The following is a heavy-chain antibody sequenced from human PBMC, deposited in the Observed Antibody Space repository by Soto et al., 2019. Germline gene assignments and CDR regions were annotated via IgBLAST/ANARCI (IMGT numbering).Heavy chain of an antibody. Sequence: SETLSLTCAVYGGSFSGYYWSWIRQPPGKGLEWIGEINHSGSTNYNPSLKSRVTISVDTSKNQFSLKLSSVTAADTAVYYCARGARPLLDYWGQGTLVTVSS. V-gene: IGHV4-34*01. CDR1: GGSFSGYY. CDR3: ARGARPLLDY. D-gene: IGHD1-26*01. J-gene: IGHJ4*02. CDR2: INHSGST.